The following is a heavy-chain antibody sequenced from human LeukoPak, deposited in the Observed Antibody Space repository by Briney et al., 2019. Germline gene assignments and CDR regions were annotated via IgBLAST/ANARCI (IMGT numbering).Heavy chain of an antibody. D-gene: IGHD3-3*01. V-gene: IGHV5-51*01. J-gene: IGHJ4*02. CDR1: GYSFTSYW. CDR2: IYPGDSDT. CDR3: ATQTRAYYDFWSGQYYFDY. Sequence: GKSLKISCKGSGYSFTSYWIGWVRQMPGKGLEWMGIIYPGDSDTRYSPSFQGQVTISADKSISTAYLQWSSLKASDTAMYYCATQTRAYYDFWSGQYYFDYWGQGTLITVSS.